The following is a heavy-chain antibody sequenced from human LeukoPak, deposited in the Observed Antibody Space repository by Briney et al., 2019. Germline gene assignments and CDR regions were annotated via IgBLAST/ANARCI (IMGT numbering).Heavy chain of an antibody. J-gene: IGHJ6*02. CDR3: ARGQSGYSYGKGWDYYYYGMDV. Sequence: SETLSLTCAVYGASFSGYYWSWIRQPPGKGLEWIGEINHSGSTNYNPSLKSRVTISVDTSKNQFSLKLSSVTAADTAVYYCARGQSGYSYGKGWDYYYYGMDVWGQGTTVTVSS. CDR2: INHSGST. V-gene: IGHV4-34*01. CDR1: GASFSGYY. D-gene: IGHD5-18*01.